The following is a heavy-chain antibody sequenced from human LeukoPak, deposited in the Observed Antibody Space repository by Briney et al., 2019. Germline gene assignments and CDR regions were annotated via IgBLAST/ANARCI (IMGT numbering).Heavy chain of an antibody. Sequence: GASVKVSCKASGYTFTSYDINWVRQATGQGPEWMGWMNPNSGNTGYAQKFQGRVTMTRNTSISTAYMELSSLRSEDTAVYYCARGSTYYYDSSGYYYGYWGQGTLVTVSS. V-gene: IGHV1-8*01. J-gene: IGHJ4*02. CDR1: GYTFTSYD. D-gene: IGHD3-22*01. CDR2: MNPNSGNT. CDR3: ARGSTYYYDSSGYYYGY.